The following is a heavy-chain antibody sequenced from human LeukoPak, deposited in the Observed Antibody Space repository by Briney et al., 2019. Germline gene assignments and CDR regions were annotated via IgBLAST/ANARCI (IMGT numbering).Heavy chain of an antibody. CDR1: GYSLADLS. V-gene: IGHV1-24*01. CDR3: ARGAAVAVPRWFDP. J-gene: IGHJ5*02. Sequence: ASVKVSCKVSGYSLADLSMHWVRQAPGRGLEWMGGYNAEEGTIVYTQKFQGRVTMTRDTSTSTVYMELSSLRSEDTAVYYCARGAAVAVPRWFDPRGQGTLVTVSS. D-gene: IGHD6-19*01. CDR2: YNAEEGTI.